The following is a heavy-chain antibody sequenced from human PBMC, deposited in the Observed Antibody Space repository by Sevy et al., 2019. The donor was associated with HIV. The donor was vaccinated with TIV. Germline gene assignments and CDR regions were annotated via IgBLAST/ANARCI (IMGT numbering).Heavy chain of an antibody. CDR1: GFTFSNAW. Sequence: GGSLRLSCAASGFTFSNAWMSWVRQAPGKGLEWVGRIKSKTDGGTTDYAAPVKGRFTISRDDSKNTLYLQMNSLKTEDTAVYYCTTDSYDFSSGYFSNPDAFDTWGQGTMVTVSS. V-gene: IGHV3-15*01. D-gene: IGHD3-3*01. J-gene: IGHJ3*02. CDR3: TTDSYDFSSGYFSNPDAFDT. CDR2: IKSKTDGGTT.